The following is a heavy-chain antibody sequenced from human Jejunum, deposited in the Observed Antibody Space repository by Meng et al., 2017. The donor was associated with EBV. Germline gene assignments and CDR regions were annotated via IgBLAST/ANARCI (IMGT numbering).Heavy chain of an antibody. CDR2: INQVGST. Sequence: QVQLQQGGAGLLKPSGTLSLTCAVSGGSFGGYFWTWIRQAPGKGLEWIGEINQVGSTNYNPSLKSRVTISVDTSNIQFSLKVTSVTAADTAVYYCARSGAIIGVQGAPDYWGQGTLVTVSS. CDR3: ARSGAIIGVQGAPDY. J-gene: IGHJ4*02. D-gene: IGHD3-3*01. V-gene: IGHV4-34*01. CDR1: GGSFGGYF.